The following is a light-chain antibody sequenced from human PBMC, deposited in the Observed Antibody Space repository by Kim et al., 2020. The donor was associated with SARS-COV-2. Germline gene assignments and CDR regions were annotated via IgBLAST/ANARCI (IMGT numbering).Light chain of an antibody. J-gene: IGKJ1*01. V-gene: IGKV1-12*01. Sequence: SVGARVTIACRASQDINTWLCWDHQNTGKAPKLLIYGASNLQSGVPSRFSGSGSGTDFTLPISRLQPDDCATYYCQQANSFPPWTFGQGTKVDIK. CDR1: QDINTW. CDR2: GAS. CDR3: QQANSFPPWT.